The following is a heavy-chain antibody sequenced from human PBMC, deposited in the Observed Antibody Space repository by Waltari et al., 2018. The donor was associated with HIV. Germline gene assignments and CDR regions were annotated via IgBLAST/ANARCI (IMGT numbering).Heavy chain of an antibody. CDR1: GFTLSSPG. J-gene: IGHJ4*02. CDR2: TSLNGRTT. Sequence: QGWLVESGGGVTQPGTSLRLSCLASGFTLSSPGMHWVRQERGKGIAWVAVTSLNGRTTYSVDSVRSRFTVSRENSKNTLYLQMNSLRVEDTGVYYCARDLSYGTTWPSYWGQGALVTVSS. CDR3: ARDLSYGTTWPSY. V-gene: IGHV3-30*03. D-gene: IGHD3-10*01.